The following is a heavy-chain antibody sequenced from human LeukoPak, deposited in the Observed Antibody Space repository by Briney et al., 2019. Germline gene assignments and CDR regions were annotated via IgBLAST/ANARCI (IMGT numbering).Heavy chain of an antibody. D-gene: IGHD6-13*01. CDR3: ATLAAAGTNY. CDR1: GFTSNTYA. V-gene: IGHV3-74*01. Sequence: GGSLRLSCAASGFTSNTYAMSWVRQAPGKGLVWVSRADYDGSDTSYADSVRGRFTISRDNAKNTLYLQMNSLSAEDTAVYYCATLAAAGTNYWGQGTLVTVSS. CDR2: ADYDGSDT. J-gene: IGHJ4*02.